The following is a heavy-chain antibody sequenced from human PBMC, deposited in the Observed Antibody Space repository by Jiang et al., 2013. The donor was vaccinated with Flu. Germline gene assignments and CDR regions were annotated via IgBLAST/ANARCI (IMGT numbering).Heavy chain of an antibody. D-gene: IGHD4-17*01. J-gene: IGHJ3*02. CDR1: GGSISSSSYY. CDR2: IYYSGST. V-gene: IGHV4-39*01. Sequence: ELLKPSETLSLTCTVSGGSISSSSYYWGWIRQPPGKGLEWIGSIYYSGSTYYNPSLKSRVTISVDTSKNQFSLKLSSVTAADTAVYYCASPDIDYGVNRVDAFDIWGQGTMVTVSS. CDR3: ASPDIDYGVNRVDAFDI.